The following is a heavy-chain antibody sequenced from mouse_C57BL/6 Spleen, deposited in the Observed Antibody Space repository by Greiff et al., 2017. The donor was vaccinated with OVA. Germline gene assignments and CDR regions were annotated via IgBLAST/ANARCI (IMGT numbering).Heavy chain of an antibody. D-gene: IGHD2-4*01. J-gene: IGHJ1*03. CDR1: GYAFSSSW. CDR3: ARSGKIYYDYDENWYFDV. V-gene: IGHV1-82*01. CDR2: IYPGDGDT. Sequence: QVQLQQSGPELVKPGASVKISCKASGYAFSSSWMNWVKQRPGKGLEWIGRIYPGDGDTNYNGKFKGKATLTADKSSSTAYMQLSSLTSEDSAVYFCARSGKIYYDYDENWYFDVWGTGTTVTVSS.